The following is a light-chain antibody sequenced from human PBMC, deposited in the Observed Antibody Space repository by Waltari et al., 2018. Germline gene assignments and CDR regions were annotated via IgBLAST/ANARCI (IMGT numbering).Light chain of an antibody. J-gene: IGLJ1*01. Sequence: SLVLTQPPSVSVAPGQTARMTCGGHNIGSKSVHWYQQKPGQAPVVVVYDDSDRPSGIPERFSGSNSGNTDTLTISRVEAGDEADYYCQVWDKSSDPPYVFGTGTKVTVL. CDR2: DDS. CDR1: NIGSKS. CDR3: QVWDKSSDPPYV. V-gene: IGLV3-21*02.